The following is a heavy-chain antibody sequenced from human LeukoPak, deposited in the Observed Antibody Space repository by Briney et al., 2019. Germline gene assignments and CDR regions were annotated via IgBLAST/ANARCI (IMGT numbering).Heavy chain of an antibody. J-gene: IGHJ4*02. V-gene: IGHV1-69*04. Sequence: GASVKVSCKASGYTFSNYDISWVRQAPGQGLEWMGRIIPILGIANYAQKFQGRVTITADKSTSTAYMELSSLRSEDTAVYYCARYPGRIAVAGQKEVDYWGQGTLVTVSS. CDR3: ARYPGRIAVAGQKEVDY. CDR2: IIPILGIA. D-gene: IGHD6-19*01. CDR1: GYTFSNYD.